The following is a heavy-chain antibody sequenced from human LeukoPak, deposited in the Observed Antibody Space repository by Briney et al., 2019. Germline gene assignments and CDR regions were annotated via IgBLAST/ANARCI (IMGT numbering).Heavy chain of an antibody. J-gene: IGHJ5*02. Sequence: GRSLRLSCTASGFTFGDYAMTWVRQAPGKGLVWVSHIVSDATTTSYADSVKGRFTISRDNAKNTLYLQMNSLRAEDTAVYYCAREALRFPLFDPWGQGTLVTVSS. CDR1: GFTFGDYA. CDR2: IVSDATTT. V-gene: IGHV3-74*01. CDR3: AREALRFPLFDP. D-gene: IGHD3-3*01.